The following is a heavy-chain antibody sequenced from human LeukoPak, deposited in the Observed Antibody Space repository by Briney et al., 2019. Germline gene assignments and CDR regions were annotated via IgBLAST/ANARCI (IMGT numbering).Heavy chain of an antibody. J-gene: IGHJ4*02. D-gene: IGHD2-15*01. Sequence: GGSLRLSCAASGFTITNYAMSWVRQGPGKGLEWVSGLSTSPRYADSVRGRFTVSRDHSTNTLYLQMNRLRAEDTAVYYCARWAQDRFDYWGQGTLVTVSS. CDR2: LSTSPR. V-gene: IGHV3-23*01. CDR1: GFTITNYA. CDR3: ARWAQDRFDY.